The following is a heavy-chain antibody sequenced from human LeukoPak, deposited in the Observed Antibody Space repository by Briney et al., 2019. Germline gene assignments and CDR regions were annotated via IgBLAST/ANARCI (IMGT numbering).Heavy chain of an antibody. V-gene: IGHV4-39*01. D-gene: IGHD4-17*01. CDR3: ARMHYGDYTSFDN. J-gene: IGHJ4*02. CDR2: IYYSGST. Sequence: SETLSLTCTVSGGSISSSSYYWGWIRQPPGTGLEWIGSIYYSGSTYYNPSLKSRVTISVDTSKNQFSLKLSSVTAADTAVYYCARMHYGDYTSFDNWGQGALVTVSS. CDR1: GGSISSSSYY.